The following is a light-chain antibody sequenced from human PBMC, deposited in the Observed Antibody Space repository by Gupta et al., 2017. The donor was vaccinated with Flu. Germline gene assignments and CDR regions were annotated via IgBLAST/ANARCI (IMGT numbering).Light chain of an antibody. CDR3: QTWDSTTGV. J-gene: IGLJ3*02. CDR1: KLGNNF. CDR2: QDT. V-gene: IGLV3-1*01. Sequence: CSGSKLGNNFITWYKQKLGQSPILVIYQDTKRPSGIPERFSDSNSGNTATLTISGTQAIDEADFYCQTWDSTTGVFGGGTKLTVL.